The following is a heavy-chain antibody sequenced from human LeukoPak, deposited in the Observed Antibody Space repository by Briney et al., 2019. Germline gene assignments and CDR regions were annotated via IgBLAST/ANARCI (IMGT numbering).Heavy chain of an antibody. CDR3: AKMGTWGWYFDL. J-gene: IGHJ2*01. CDR2: LSGSGVST. CDR1: GFIISSYG. V-gene: IGHV3-23*01. Sequence: GSLRLSCAASGFIISSYGMSWVRQAPGKGLEWVSGLSGSGVSTYYPDSVKGRFTISRDSSSNTLFLQMSGLRAEDTAVYYCAKMGTWGWYFDLWGRGTLVTVSS. D-gene: IGHD7-27*01.